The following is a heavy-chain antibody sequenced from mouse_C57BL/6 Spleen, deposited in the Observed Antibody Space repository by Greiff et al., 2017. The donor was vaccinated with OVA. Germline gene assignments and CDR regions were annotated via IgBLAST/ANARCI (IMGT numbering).Heavy chain of an antibody. J-gene: IGHJ4*01. CDR2: ISSGGDYI. CDR3: TRTGITTVVATPYYAMDY. V-gene: IGHV5-9-1*02. Sequence: DVMLVESGEGLVKPGGSLKLSCAASGFTFSSYAMSWVRQTPEKRLEWVAYISSGGDYIYYADTVKGRFTISRDNARNTLYLQMSSLKSEDTAMYYCTRTGITTVVATPYYAMDYWGQGTSVTVSS. D-gene: IGHD1-1*01. CDR1: GFTFSSYA.